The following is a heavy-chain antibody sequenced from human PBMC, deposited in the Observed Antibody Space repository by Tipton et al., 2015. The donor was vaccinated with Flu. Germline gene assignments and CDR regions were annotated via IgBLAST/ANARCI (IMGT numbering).Heavy chain of an antibody. Sequence: QVQLVQSGSEVKKPGASVKVSCKASGYTFTSYDINWVRQATGQGLEWMGWMNPNSGNTGYAQKFQGRVTMTRNTYISTAYMGLSSLRSEDTAVYYCARQGYDFWSGYCNWFDPSSLGTLVTVSS. J-gene: IGHJ5*02. CDR3: ARQGYDFWSGYCNWFDP. CDR1: GYTFTSYD. V-gene: IGHV1-8*01. CDR2: MNPNSGNT. D-gene: IGHD3-3*01.